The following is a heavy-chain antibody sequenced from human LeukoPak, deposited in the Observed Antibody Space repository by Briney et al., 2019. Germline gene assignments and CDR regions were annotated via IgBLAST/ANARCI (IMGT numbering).Heavy chain of an antibody. CDR3: ARVPYYGSGSYSNY. D-gene: IGHD3-10*01. Sequence: SVKVSCKASGYTFTSYGISWVRQAPGQGLEWMGWISAYNGNTNYAQKLQGRVTMTTDTSTSTAHMELRSLRSDDTAVYYCARVPYYGSGSYSNYWGQGTLVTVSS. V-gene: IGHV1-18*01. CDR2: ISAYNGNT. J-gene: IGHJ4*02. CDR1: GYTFTSYG.